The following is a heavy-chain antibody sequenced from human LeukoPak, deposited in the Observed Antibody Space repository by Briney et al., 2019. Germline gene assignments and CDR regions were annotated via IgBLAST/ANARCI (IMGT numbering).Heavy chain of an antibody. CDR3: ALAYSYGRDAFDI. CDR1: GFTFSSYG. J-gene: IGHJ3*02. CDR2: IRFDGSNK. V-gene: IGHV3-30*02. Sequence: GGSLRLSCAASGFTFSSYGMHWVRQAPGKGLEWVAFIRFDGSNKYYADSVKGRFTISRDNSKNTLFLQMNSLRAEDTAVYYCALAYSYGRDAFDIWGQGTMVTVSS. D-gene: IGHD5-18*01.